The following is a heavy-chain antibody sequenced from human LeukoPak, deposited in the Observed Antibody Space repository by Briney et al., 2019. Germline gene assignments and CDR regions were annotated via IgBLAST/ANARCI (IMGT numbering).Heavy chain of an antibody. CDR3: AKRAYCTTTTCYGFDY. CDR1: GFTFSSYA. V-gene: IGHV3-23*01. Sequence: GGSLRLSCAASGFTFSSYAMSWVRQAPGKGLEWVSAISGSGDTTYYAASVEGRFTVSRDISNNTLYLQMNSLRAEDTALYYCAKRAYCTTTTCYGFDYWGQGTQATVSS. D-gene: IGHD2-2*01. CDR2: ISGSGDTT. J-gene: IGHJ4*02.